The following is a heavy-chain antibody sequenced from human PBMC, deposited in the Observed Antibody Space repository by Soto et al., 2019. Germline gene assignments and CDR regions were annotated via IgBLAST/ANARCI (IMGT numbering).Heavy chain of an antibody. J-gene: IGHJ6*02. CDR2: ISPYNDDT. D-gene: IGHD3-22*01. V-gene: IGHV1-18*01. CDR3: ARGGYYDSSGSRNYHYYGMDV. CDR1: GYTFSSYG. Sequence: ASVKVSCKGSGYTFSSYGINWLRQAPGQGLEWLGWISPYNDDTKYAQKLQGRVTMTTDTSSRTAYMALRSLRSDDTAVYFCARGGYYDSSGSRNYHYYGMDVWGQGTTVTVSS.